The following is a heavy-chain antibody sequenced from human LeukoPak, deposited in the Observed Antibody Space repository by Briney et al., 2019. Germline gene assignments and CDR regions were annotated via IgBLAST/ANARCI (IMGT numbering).Heavy chain of an antibody. D-gene: IGHD3-22*01. CDR1: GGTFSSYA. V-gene: IGHV1-69*05. CDR2: IIPIFGTA. Sequence: SVKVSCKASGGTFSSYAISWVRQAPGQGLEWMGGIIPIFGTANYAQKFQDRVTITTDESTSTAYMELSSLRSEDTAVYYCARVKGGYYYDSSGYYVDYWGQGTLVTVSS. J-gene: IGHJ4*02. CDR3: ARVKGGYYYDSSGYYVDY.